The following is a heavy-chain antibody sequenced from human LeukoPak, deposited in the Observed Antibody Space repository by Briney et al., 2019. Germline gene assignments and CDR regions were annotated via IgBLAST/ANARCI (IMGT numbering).Heavy chain of an antibody. CDR2: IIPIFGTA. CDR1: GGTFSSYA. V-gene: IGHV1-69*06. CDR3: AVTILEMGAFDI. Sequence: GASVKVSCKASGGTFSSYAISWVRQAPGQGLEWMGGIIPIFGTANYAQKFQGRVTITADKSTSTAYMELSSLRSEDTAVYYCAVTILEMGAFDIWGQGTMVTVSS. D-gene: IGHD3-3*01. J-gene: IGHJ3*02.